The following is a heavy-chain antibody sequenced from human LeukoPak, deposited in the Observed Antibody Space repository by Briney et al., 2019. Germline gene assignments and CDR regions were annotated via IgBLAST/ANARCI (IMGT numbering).Heavy chain of an antibody. CDR2: IYSGGST. V-gene: IGHV3-53*01. J-gene: IGHJ4*02. D-gene: IGHD2-2*01. CDR3: ARGTYQLLWGY. Sequence: GGSLRLSCVVSGFTVSSNYMSWVRQAPGKGLEWVSVIYSGGSTYYADSVKGRFTISRDNSKNTLYLQMNSLRAEDTAVYYCARGTYQLLWGYWGQGTLVTVSS. CDR1: GFTVSSNY.